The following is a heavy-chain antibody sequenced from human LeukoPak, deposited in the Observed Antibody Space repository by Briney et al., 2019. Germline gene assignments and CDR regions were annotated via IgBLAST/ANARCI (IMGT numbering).Heavy chain of an antibody. CDR1: GYTFTGYY. D-gene: IGHD5-12*01. J-gene: IGHJ5*02. Sequence: ASVKVSCKASGYTFTGYYMHWVRQAPGQGLEWMGWINPNSGGTNYAQKFQGRVTMTRDTSISTAYMELSGLRSDDTAVYYCARAALVIVATINVWFDPWGQGTLVTVSS. CDR3: ARAALVIVATINVWFDP. CDR2: INPNSGGT. V-gene: IGHV1-2*02.